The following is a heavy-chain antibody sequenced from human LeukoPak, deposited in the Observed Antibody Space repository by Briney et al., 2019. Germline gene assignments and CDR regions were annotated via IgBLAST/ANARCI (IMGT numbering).Heavy chain of an antibody. CDR3: ARDPDRWLKYFDY. CDR2: ISSSSSYI. CDR1: GFTFSSYS. V-gene: IGHV3-21*01. Sequence: GGSLRLSCAASGFTFSSYSMNWVRQAPGKGLEWVSSISSSSSYIYYADSVKGRFTISRDNAKNSLYLQMNSLRAEDTAVYYCARDPDRWLKYFDYWGQGTLVTVSS. J-gene: IGHJ4*02. D-gene: IGHD5-18*01.